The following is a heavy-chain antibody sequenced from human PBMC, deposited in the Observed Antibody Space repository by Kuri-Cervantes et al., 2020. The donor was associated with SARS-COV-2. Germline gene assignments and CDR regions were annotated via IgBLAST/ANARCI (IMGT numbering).Heavy chain of an antibody. V-gene: IGHV4-34*01. J-gene: IGHJ6*02. Sequence: LSCAVYGGSFSGYYWNWIRQPPGKGLEWIGELNDSGSTHYNTGSTNYNPSLRSRVTISLDTSKIEFSLKMNSVTAADTAVYYCARGRGRRRAYYGMDVWGQGTTVTVSS. D-gene: IGHD5-24*01. CDR3: ARGRGRRRAYYGMDV. CDR1: GGSFSGYY. CDR2: LNDSGSTHYNTGST.